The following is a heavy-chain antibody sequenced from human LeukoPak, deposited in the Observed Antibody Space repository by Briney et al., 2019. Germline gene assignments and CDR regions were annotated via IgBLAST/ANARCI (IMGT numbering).Heavy chain of an antibody. CDR2: INHSGST. CDR1: GGSFSGYY. Sequence: SETLSLTCAVYGGSFSGYYWSWIRQPPGKGLEWIGEINHSGSTNYNPSLKSRVTISEDTSKNQFSLKLTSVIAADTAVYYCARDRPLYGMDVWGQGTTVTVSS. CDR3: ARDRPLYGMDV. J-gene: IGHJ6*02. D-gene: IGHD6-6*01. V-gene: IGHV4-34*01.